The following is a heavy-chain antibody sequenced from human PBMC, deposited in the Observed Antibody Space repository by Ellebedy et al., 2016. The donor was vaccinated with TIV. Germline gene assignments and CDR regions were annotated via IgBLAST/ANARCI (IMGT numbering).Heavy chain of an antibody. CDR1: GYSFTNYW. D-gene: IGHD6-13*01. CDR3: ARGRSSSWYWFDP. V-gene: IGHV5-10-1*01. J-gene: IGHJ5*02. CDR2: IDPSDSYT. Sequence: GESLKISCKGSGYSFTNYWISWVRQVPGKGLEWMGRIDPSDSYTIYSPSFQGHVTIPADKSITTAYLQWNSLKASDTAMYYCARGRSSSWYWFDPWGQGTLVTVSS.